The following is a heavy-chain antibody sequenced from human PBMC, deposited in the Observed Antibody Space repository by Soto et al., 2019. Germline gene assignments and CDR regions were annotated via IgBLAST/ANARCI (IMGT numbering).Heavy chain of an antibody. CDR2: IKSKFDGETT. V-gene: IGHV3-15*01. CDR1: GATFRNLW. D-gene: IGHD3-16*02. Sequence: PGGSLRLSCAVSGATFRNLWMAWVRQPPGKGLEWIGRIKSKFDGETTDYAAPVNGRFIISRDDSKNTLFLQMNSLKSDDTAVYYCTTDRPYTYGGVITTWGQGTKVTVPS. CDR3: TTDRPYTYGGVITT. J-gene: IGHJ3*01.